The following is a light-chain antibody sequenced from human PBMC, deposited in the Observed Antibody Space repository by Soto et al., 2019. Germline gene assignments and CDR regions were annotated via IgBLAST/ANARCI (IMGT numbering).Light chain of an antibody. Sequence: ERAMTQSPATLSVSPGERATLSCRASQSINSNLAWFQQKPGQAPRLLIYGASTRATGIPARFSGSGSGTEFTLTISSLQSEDFAVYYCQQYNNWPQTFGQGTKVEIK. CDR2: GAS. V-gene: IGKV3-15*01. J-gene: IGKJ1*01. CDR3: QQYNNWPQT. CDR1: QSINSN.